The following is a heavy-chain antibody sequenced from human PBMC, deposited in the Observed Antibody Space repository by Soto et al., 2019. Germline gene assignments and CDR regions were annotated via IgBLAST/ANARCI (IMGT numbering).Heavy chain of an antibody. CDR2: INAGNGNT. D-gene: IGHD4-17*01. Sequence: ASVKVSCKASGYTFTTYAIHWVRQAPGQRLEWMGWINAGNGNTKYSQNFQGRVTITRDTSASTAYMELSSLRSEDTAVYYCARGGVALVTTKMLYWGQGTLVIVSS. CDR3: ARGGVALVTTKMLY. V-gene: IGHV1-3*01. J-gene: IGHJ4*02. CDR1: GYTFTTYA.